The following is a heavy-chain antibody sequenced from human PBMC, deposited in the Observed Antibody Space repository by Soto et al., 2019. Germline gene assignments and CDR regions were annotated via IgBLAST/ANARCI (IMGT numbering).Heavy chain of an antibody. CDR1: GFTGSSNY. CDR3: ARHLYGVTGDFYC. CDR2: IYNAGNT. D-gene: IGHD4-17*01. V-gene: IGHV3-66*04. Sequence: GGSLRLSCAASGFTGSSNYMNWVRQAPGKGLEWVSVIYNAGNTYYADSVKGRFTISRDNSKNTLYLQMNSLRAEETAVYYCARHLYGVTGDFYCWGQGTLVTVSS. J-gene: IGHJ4*02.